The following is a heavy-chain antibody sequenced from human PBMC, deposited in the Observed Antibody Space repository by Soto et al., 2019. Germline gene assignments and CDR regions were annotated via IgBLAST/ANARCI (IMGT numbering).Heavy chain of an antibody. V-gene: IGHV4-59*08. CDR1: GGSISSYY. CDR3: ARVGRLLWFGELLYYFDY. CDR2: IYYSGST. D-gene: IGHD3-10*01. J-gene: IGHJ4*02. Sequence: SETLSLTCTVSGGSISSYYWSWIRQPPGKGLEWIGYIYYSGSTNYNPSLKSRVTISVDTSKNQFSLKLGSVTAADTAVYYCARVGRLLWFGELLYYFDYWGQGTLVTVSS.